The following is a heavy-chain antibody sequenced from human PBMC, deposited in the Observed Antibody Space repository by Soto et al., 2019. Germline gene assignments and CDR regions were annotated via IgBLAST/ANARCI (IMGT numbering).Heavy chain of an antibody. D-gene: IGHD3-10*01. V-gene: IGHV1-3*01. CDR3: ASVRGDEDCYYYGMDV. CDR2: INAGNGNT. J-gene: IGHJ6*02. CDR1: GYAFTSYA. Sequence: GASVKVSCKASGYAFTSYAMHWVRQAPGQRLEWMGWINAGNGNTKYSQKFQGRVTITRDTSASTAYMELSSLRSEDTAVYYCASVRGDEDCYYYGMDVWGQGTTVTVSS.